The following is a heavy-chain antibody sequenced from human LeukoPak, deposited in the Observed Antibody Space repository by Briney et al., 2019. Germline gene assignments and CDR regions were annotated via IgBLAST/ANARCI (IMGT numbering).Heavy chain of an antibody. CDR2: ISGSSGYI. Sequence: GGSLRLSCAASGFIFSNYGFHWVRQAPGKGLEWVSSISGSSGYIYYADSMKGRFTISRDNAKNSLYLQMNSLRAEDTAVYYCARGTTLTSPFDYWGQGTLVTVSS. CDR3: ARGTTLTSPFDY. CDR1: GFIFSNYG. D-gene: IGHD4-17*01. J-gene: IGHJ4*02. V-gene: IGHV3-21*01.